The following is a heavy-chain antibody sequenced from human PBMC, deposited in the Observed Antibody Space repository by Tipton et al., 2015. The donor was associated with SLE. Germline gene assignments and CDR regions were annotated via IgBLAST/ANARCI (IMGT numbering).Heavy chain of an antibody. CDR1: GFTFSDHY. CDR2: IRDKTNSYST. J-gene: IGHJ3*02. Sequence: SLRLSCAASGFTFSDHYMDWVRQAPGKGLEWVGRIRDKTNSYSTEYAASVKGRFTISRDDSKSSLYLQMNSLRTEDTAVYYCAKGREQQLPLGAFDIWGQGTMVTVSS. CDR3: AKGREQQLPLGAFDI. D-gene: IGHD6-13*01. V-gene: IGHV3-72*01.